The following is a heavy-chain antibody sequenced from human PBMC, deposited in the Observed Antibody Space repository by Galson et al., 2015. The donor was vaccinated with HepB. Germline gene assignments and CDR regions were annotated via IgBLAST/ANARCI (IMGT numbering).Heavy chain of an antibody. D-gene: IGHD3-10*01. CDR1: GFTFSSYW. Sequence: SLRLSCAASGFTFSSYWMHWVRQAPGKGLVWVSRINSDGSSTSYADSVKGRFTISRDNAKNTLYLQMNSLRAEDTAVYYCARELAYYYGSGSYYKARGTFDYWGQGTLVTVSS. CDR2: INSDGSST. V-gene: IGHV3-74*01. J-gene: IGHJ4*02. CDR3: ARELAYYYGSGSYYKARGTFDY.